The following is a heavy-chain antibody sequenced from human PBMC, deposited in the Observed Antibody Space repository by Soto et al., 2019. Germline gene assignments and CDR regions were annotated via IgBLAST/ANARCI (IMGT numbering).Heavy chain of an antibody. CDR3: AHRHDLGGFDI. J-gene: IGHJ3*02. D-gene: IGHD2-15*01. CDR1: GFSLNTRAVG. CDR2: INWNDDE. V-gene: IGHV2-5*01. Sequence: QITLKESGPTLVKPTQTLTLTCTFSGFSLNTRAVGVGWLRQAPGKALEWLALINWNDDERYSPSLKDRLTIPKDTSKNHVVLTMTNIGPVDTATYYCAHRHDLGGFDIWGQGTAVTVSS.